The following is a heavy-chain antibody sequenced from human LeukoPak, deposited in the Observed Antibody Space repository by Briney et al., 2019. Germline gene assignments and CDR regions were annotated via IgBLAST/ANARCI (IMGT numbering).Heavy chain of an antibody. CDR3: ARGTYYYDSSGYSSYNYYYMDV. Sequence: PSETLSLTCTVSGGSISSYYWSWIRQPAGKGLEWIGRIYTSGSTNYNPSLKSRVTMSVDTSKNQFSLKLSSVTAADTAVYYCARGTYYYDSSGYSSYNYYYMDVWGKGTTVTVSS. V-gene: IGHV4-4*07. J-gene: IGHJ6*03. CDR2: IYTSGST. CDR1: GGSISSYY. D-gene: IGHD3-22*01.